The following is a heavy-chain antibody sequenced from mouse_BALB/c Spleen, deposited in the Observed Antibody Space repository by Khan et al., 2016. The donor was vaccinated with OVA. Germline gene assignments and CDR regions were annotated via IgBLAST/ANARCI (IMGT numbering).Heavy chain of an antibody. V-gene: IGHV3-2*02. CDR3: ARTARIKY. J-gene: IGHJ2*01. CDR2: ISYSGTT. CDR1: GYSITSGYG. Sequence: VQLKQSGPGLVQPSQSLSLTCTVTGYSITSGYGWNWIRQFPGNKLEWMGYISYSGTTNYNPSLKSRISIPRDTSKNQFFLQLNSVTTEDTATYYCARTARIKYWGQGTTLTVSS. D-gene: IGHD1-2*01.